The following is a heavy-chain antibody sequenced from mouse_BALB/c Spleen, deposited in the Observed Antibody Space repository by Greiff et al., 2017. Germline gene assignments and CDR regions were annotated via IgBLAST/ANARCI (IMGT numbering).Heavy chain of an antibody. CDR1: GYAFSSSW. Sequence: LQESGPELVKPGASVKISCKASGYAFSSSWMNWVKQRPGQGLEWIGRIYPGDGDTNYNGKFKGKATLTADKSSSTAYMQLSSLTSVDSAVYFCARSGRTALYAMDYWGQGTSVTVSS. D-gene: IGHD1-2*01. CDR2: IYPGDGDT. V-gene: IGHV1-82*01. CDR3: ARSGRTALYAMDY. J-gene: IGHJ4*01.